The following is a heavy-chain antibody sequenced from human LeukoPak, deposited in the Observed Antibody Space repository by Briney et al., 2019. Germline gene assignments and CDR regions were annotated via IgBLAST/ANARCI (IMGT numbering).Heavy chain of an antibody. V-gene: IGHV3-7*01. CDR1: GFTFGSYW. D-gene: IGHD3-22*01. J-gene: IGHJ4*02. CDR3: ARAHYHSSTY. CDR2: IKQDGSEK. Sequence: GSLRLSCAASGFTFGSYWMSWVRQAPGKGLEWVANIKQDGSEKYYVDSVKGRFAISRDSARSSLYLQMNSMRAEDTAIYYCARAHYHSSTYWGQGPLVTVS.